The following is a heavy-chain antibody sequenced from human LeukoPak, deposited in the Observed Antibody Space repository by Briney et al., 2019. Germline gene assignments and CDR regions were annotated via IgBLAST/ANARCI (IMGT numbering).Heavy chain of an antibody. J-gene: IGHJ4*02. Sequence: GGSLRLSCAASGFTFSSYWMHWVRQAPGKGLEWVSVIYSGGSTYYADSVKGRFTISRDNSKNTLYLQMNSLRAEDTAVYYCASQWLRGPFDYWGQGPLVTVSS. CDR1: GFTFSSYW. D-gene: IGHD5-12*01. V-gene: IGHV3-53*01. CDR2: IYSGGST. CDR3: ASQWLRGPFDY.